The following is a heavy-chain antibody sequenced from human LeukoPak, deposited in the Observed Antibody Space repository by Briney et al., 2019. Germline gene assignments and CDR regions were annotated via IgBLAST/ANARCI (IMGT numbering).Heavy chain of an antibody. CDR2: IYPGDSDT. D-gene: IGHD6-19*01. J-gene: IGHJ6*02. CDR1: GYSFTSYW. CDR3: ARHIAVAYYYYGMDV. Sequence: GESLKISCKGSGYSFTSYWIGWVRQMPGKGLEWMGIIYPGDSDTRYSPSFQGQVTISADKSISTAYLQWSSLKASDTAMYYCARHIAVAYYYYGMDVWGQGTTATVSS. V-gene: IGHV5-51*01.